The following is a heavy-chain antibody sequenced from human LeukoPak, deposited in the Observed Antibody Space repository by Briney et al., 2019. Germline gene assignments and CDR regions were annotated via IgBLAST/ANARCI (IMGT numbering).Heavy chain of an antibody. CDR2: IYYSGST. V-gene: IGHV4-59*08. J-gene: IGHJ6*02. Sequence: SETLSLTCTVSGGSISSYYWSWIRRPPGKGLEWIGYIYYSGSTNYNPSLKSRVTISVDTSKNQFSLKLSSVTAADTAVYYCARHLAARYYYYGMDVWGQGTTVTVSS. CDR1: GGSISSYY. D-gene: IGHD6-13*01. CDR3: ARHLAARYYYYGMDV.